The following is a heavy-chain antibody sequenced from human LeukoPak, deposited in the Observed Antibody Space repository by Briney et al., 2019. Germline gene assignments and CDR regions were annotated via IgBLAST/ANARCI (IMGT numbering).Heavy chain of an antibody. CDR3: ARDYYGSGSPDLGYYYYGMDV. Sequence: SETLSLTCTVSGGSISSYYWSWIRQPPGKGLEWIGYIYYSGCTNYNPSLKSRVTISVDTSKNQFSLKLSSVTAADTAVYYCARDYYGSGSPDLGYYYYGMDVWGQGTTVTVSS. D-gene: IGHD3-10*01. CDR1: GGSISSYY. J-gene: IGHJ6*02. V-gene: IGHV4-59*01. CDR2: IYYSGCT.